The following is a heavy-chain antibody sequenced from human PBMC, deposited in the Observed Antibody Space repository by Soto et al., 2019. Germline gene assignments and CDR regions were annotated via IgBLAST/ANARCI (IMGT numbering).Heavy chain of an antibody. D-gene: IGHD1-1*01. J-gene: IGHJ6*02. CDR2: IMPVFPTP. CDR3: ARDKDRLQLGGNYYYILDV. Sequence: QVQLVQSGAEVKNPGSSVMVSCKASGGTFSTSAISWVRQAPGQGLEWVGGIMPVFPTPDYAQNFQGRVTITADESTTTAYLELTSLRADDTAVYYCARDKDRLQLGGNYYYILDVWGQGTAITVSS. CDR1: GGTFSTSA. V-gene: IGHV1-69*12.